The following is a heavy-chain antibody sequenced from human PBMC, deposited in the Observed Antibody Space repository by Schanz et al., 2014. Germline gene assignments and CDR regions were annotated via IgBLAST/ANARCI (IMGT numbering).Heavy chain of an antibody. CDR2: IDPRGSST. CDR3: ARNYEWFES. D-gene: IGHD3-16*01. CDR1: GKRYF. V-gene: IGHV1-46*02. Sequence: QVQLVQSGAEVKKPGASVKVSCGTFGKRYFIHWVRQAPGQGLEWMGMIDPRGSSTTYAQKFQGRLTITGDMSTSTIYLELRSLTSEDTAVYYCARNYEWFESWGQGTLVTVSS. J-gene: IGHJ5*01.